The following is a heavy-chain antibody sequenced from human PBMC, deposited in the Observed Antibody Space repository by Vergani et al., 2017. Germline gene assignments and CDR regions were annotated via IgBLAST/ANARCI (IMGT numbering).Heavy chain of an antibody. CDR2: ISYDGTQK. CDR1: GFTPSYYG. V-gene: IGHV3-30*03. Sequence: QVHLVESGGGVVQPGRSLRLSCVVSGFTPSYYGMHWVRQAPGKGLEWVAVISYDGTQKYYADSVKGRFTISRDNSKSTLYLQMNSLRTEDTAVYYCATKXCGTPGCQIGYFREWGQGTLVTVSS. D-gene: IGHD1-1*01. CDR3: ATKXCGTPGCQIGYFRE. J-gene: IGHJ1*01.